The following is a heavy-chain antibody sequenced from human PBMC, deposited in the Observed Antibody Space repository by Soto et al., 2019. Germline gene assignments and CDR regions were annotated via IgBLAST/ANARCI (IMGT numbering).Heavy chain of an antibody. CDR3: TTVGTTPDLWFGELFS. J-gene: IGHJ4*02. D-gene: IGHD3-10*01. CDR2: IKSKTDGGTT. CDR1: GFSFNNAW. Sequence: EVQLVESGGGLVKPGASLRLSCAASGFSFNNAWMNWVRQAPGRGLEWVGRIKSKTDGGTTDYAAPVKGRFTISRDDSKNTLYLQMNSLKTEDTAVYYCTTVGTTPDLWFGELFSWGQGTLVTVSS. V-gene: IGHV3-15*07.